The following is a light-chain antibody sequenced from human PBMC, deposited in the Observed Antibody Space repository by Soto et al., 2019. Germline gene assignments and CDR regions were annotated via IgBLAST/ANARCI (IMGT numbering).Light chain of an antibody. CDR2: DVS. V-gene: IGLV2-14*01. Sequence: QSVLTQPASVSGSPRQSITISCTGTSSDVGGYNFVSWYQQHPGKAPKLMIFDVSNRPSGVSNRFSGSKSDNTASLTISGLQAEDEADYYCSSYTISSTVVFGGGTKLTVL. J-gene: IGLJ3*02. CDR1: SSDVGGYNF. CDR3: SSYTISSTVV.